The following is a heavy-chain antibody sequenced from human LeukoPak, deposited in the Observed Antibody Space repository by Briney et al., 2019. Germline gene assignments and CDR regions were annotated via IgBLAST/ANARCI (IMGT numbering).Heavy chain of an antibody. Sequence: PGGSLRLSSAASGFTFSSYWMHWVRQAPGKGLGWVSRINSDGSSTSYADSVKGRFSISRDNAKNTLYLQMNSLRAEDTAVYYCARDRRNGFDPWGQGTLVTVSS. CDR2: INSDGSST. V-gene: IGHV3-74*01. CDR3: ARDRRNGFDP. J-gene: IGHJ5*02. CDR1: GFTFSSYW.